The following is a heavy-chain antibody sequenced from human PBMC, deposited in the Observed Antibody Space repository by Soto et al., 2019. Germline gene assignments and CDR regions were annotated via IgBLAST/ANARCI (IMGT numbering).Heavy chain of an antibody. CDR1: GYTFSDFY. D-gene: IGHD1-26*01. CDR2: TDPSGPIT. Sequence: QVQLVQSGVEVKKPGASVKVSCKASGYTFSDFYLHWLRQAPGQGLEWMALTDPSGPITRYAQILQGRVAVTTDTATSTVYMDLSNLRSEDTAVYYCARGPSSGAFDLWGQGTMVTVSS. J-gene: IGHJ3*01. CDR3: ARGPSSGAFDL. V-gene: IGHV1-46*01.